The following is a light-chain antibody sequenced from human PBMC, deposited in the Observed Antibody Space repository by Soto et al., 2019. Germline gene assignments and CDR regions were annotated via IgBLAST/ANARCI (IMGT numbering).Light chain of an antibody. CDR3: QQSYSTPIT. V-gene: IGKV1-39*01. CDR2: AAS. Sequence: DIQMTQSPSSLSASVGDRVTITCRASQSISSYLNWYQQKPGKAPKLLIYAASSLQSGVPSRVSGSGSGTDFTITISSLQPEDFATYYCQQSYSTPITFGQGTRLEIK. J-gene: IGKJ5*01. CDR1: QSISSY.